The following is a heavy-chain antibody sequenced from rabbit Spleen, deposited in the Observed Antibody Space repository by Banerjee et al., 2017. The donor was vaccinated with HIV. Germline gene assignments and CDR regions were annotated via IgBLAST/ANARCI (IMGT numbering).Heavy chain of an antibody. D-gene: IGHD4-2*01. V-gene: IGHV1S40*01. J-gene: IGHJ4*01. CDR2: IYAGITSNT. Sequence: QSLEESGGDLVKPGASLTLTCKASGFSFSDSYYMCWVRQAPGKGLEWIACIYAGITSNTAYATWAKGRFTISKTSSTTVTLQMISLTAADTATYFCARGGSRTNLWGPGTLVTVS. CDR1: GFSFSDSYY. CDR3: ARGGSRTNL.